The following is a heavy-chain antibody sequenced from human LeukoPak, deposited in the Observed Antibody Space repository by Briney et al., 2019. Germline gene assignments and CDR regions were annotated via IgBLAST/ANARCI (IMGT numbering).Heavy chain of an antibody. CDR1: AYTFTSYG. Sequence: ASVKVSCKASAYTFTSYGITWVRQAPGQGLEWMGWISAHNGNKNYAQKLQGRVTMTTDISTTTAYMELRSLSSDDTAVYYCARGGAYSSDWYVDYWGQGTLVTVSS. CDR2: ISAHNGNK. J-gene: IGHJ4*02. CDR3: ARGGAYSSDWYVDY. V-gene: IGHV1-18*01. D-gene: IGHD6-19*01.